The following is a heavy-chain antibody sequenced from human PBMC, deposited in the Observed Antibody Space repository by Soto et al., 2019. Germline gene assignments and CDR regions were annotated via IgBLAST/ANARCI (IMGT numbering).Heavy chain of an antibody. CDR3: AREKGDSSGYYPTYGMDV. V-gene: IGHV3-30-3*01. D-gene: IGHD3-22*01. J-gene: IGHJ6*02. CDR2: ISYDGSNK. CDR1: GFTFSSYA. Sequence: QVQLVESGGGVVQPGRSLRLSCAASGFTFSSYAMHWVRQAPGKGLEWVAVISYDGSNKYYADSVKGRFTISRENSKNTLYLQMNSLRAEDTAVYYCAREKGDSSGYYPTYGMDVWGQGTTVTVSS.